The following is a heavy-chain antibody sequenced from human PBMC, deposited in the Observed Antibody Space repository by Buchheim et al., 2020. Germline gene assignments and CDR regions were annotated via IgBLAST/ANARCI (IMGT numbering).Heavy chain of an antibody. CDR3: ASQNIAEISAFDY. D-gene: IGHD2/OR15-2a*01. J-gene: IGHJ4*02. V-gene: IGHV4-39*01. CDR2: IYYSGTT. CDR1: GGSISSSSYY. Sequence: QLQLQESGPGLVKPSETLSLTCTVSGGSISSSSYYWGWIRQPPGKGLEWIGSIYYSGTTHYNPSLKSRVTISVDASKTQFSLKLRSVTAADTALYFCASQNIAEISAFDYWGQGTL.